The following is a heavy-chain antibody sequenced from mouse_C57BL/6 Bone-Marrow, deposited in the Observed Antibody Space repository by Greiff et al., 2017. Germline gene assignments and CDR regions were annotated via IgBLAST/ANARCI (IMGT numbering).Heavy chain of an antibody. D-gene: IGHD2-3*01. Sequence: QVQLQQPGTELVKPGASVKLSCKASGYTFTSYWMHWVKQRPGHGLEWIGEILPGSGSTNYNEKFKGKATFTADTSSNTAYMQLSSLTTEDSAIYYCARLEDDGYYEADYWGQGTTLTVSS. J-gene: IGHJ2*01. CDR3: ARLEDDGYYEADY. CDR2: ILPGSGST. V-gene: IGHV1-9*01. CDR1: GYTFTSYW.